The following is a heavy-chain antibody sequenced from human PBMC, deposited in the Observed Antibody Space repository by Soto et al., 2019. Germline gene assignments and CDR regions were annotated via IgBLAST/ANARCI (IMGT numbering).Heavy chain of an antibody. CDR2: ISYDGSNK. CDR3: ARDGSLWWSSPARYGMDV. D-gene: IGHD2-21*01. V-gene: IGHV3-30-3*01. Sequence: GGSLRLSCAASGFTFSSYAMHWVRQAPGKGLEWVAVISYDGSNKYYADSVKGRFTISRDNSKNTLYLQMNSLRAEDTAVYYCARDGSLWWSSPARYGMDVWGQGTTVTVSS. J-gene: IGHJ6*02. CDR1: GFTFSSYA.